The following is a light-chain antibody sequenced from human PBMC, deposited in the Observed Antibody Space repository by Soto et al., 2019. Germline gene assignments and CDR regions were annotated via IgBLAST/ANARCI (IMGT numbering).Light chain of an antibody. Sequence: QSALTQPPSASGSPGQSVAISCTGTSSDVGAYNYVSWYQQHPGKAPKLMIFDVNKRPSGVPDRFSASKSGNTASLIVSGLQTDDEADYYCSSYAGSNNFVVFGGGTQLTVL. CDR3: SSYAGSNNFVV. CDR2: DVN. CDR1: SSDVGAYNY. V-gene: IGLV2-8*01. J-gene: IGLJ2*01.